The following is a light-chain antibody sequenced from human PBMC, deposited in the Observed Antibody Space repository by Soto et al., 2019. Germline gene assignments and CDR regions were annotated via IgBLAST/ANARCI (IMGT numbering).Light chain of an antibody. CDR2: DTS. CDR1: LDISGY. J-gene: IGKJ2*02. CDR3: QQSGT. Sequence: DIQMTQSPSSLSASVGDRVTITCQASLDISGYLNWYQQKPGKAPKLLILDTSNLQTGVPSRFSGSGSGTDFTFTISSLQPEDIATYYCQQSGTFGQGTKLEIK. V-gene: IGKV1-33*01.